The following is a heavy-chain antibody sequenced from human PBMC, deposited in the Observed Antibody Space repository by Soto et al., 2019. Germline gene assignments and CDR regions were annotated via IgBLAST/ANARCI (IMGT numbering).Heavy chain of an antibody. CDR2: IYWDDDK. D-gene: IGHD3-22*01. Sequence: QITLKESGPTLVKPTQTLTLTCTFSGFSLSTSGVGVAWIRQPPGKALEWLALIYWDDDKRYSPSLKSRLTLTKDTSKNQVVLRMTNMDPVDTDTYYCAHRDNYYDSSGLAYDVWGQGTMVTVSS. CDR1: GFSLSTSGVG. J-gene: IGHJ3*01. CDR3: AHRDNYYDSSGLAYDV. V-gene: IGHV2-5*02.